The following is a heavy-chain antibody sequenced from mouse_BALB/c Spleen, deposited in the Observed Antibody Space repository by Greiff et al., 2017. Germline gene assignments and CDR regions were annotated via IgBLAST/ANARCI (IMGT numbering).Heavy chain of an antibody. V-gene: IGHV5-17*02. J-gene: IGHJ2*01. D-gene: IGHD1-1*01. CDR1: GFTFSSFG. CDR3: ARYGSSSFDY. CDR2: ISSGSSTI. Sequence: VQLQQSGGGLVQPGGSRKLSCAASGFTFSSFGMHWVRQAPEKGLEWVAYISSGSSTIYYADTVKGRFTISRDNPKNTLFLQMTSLRSEDTAMYYCARYGSSSFDYWGQGTTLTVSS.